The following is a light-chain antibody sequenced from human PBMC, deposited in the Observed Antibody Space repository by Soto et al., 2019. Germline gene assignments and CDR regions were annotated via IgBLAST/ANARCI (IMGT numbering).Light chain of an antibody. V-gene: IGLV1-40*01. J-gene: IGLJ1*01. CDR3: QSYDSSLSGSEV. CDR2: GNS. Sequence: QSVLTQPPSVSGAPGQRVTISCTGSSSNIGAGYDVHWYQQLPGTAPKLLMYGNSNRPSGVPDRFSGSKSGISASLAITGLQAEDEADYYCQSYDSSLSGSEVFGTGTKLTVL. CDR1: SSNIGAGYD.